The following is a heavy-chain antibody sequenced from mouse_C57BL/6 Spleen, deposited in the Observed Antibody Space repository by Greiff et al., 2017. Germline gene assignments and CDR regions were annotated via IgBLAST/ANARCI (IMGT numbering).Heavy chain of an antibody. CDR2: IWSGGST. CDR3: AKPEDDDPYYAMDY. J-gene: IGHJ4*01. CDR1: GFSLTSYG. Sequence: QVQLKESGPGLVQPSPSLSITCTVSGFSLTSYGVHWVRQPPGKGLEWLGVIWSGGSTDYNAAFISRLSISKDNSKSQVFFKMNSLQADDTAIYYCAKPEDDDPYYAMDYWGQGTSVTVSS. D-gene: IGHD2-12*01. V-gene: IGHV2-4*01.